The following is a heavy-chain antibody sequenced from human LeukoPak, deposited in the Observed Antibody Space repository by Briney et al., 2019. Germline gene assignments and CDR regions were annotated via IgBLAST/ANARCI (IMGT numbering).Heavy chain of an antibody. CDR1: GGSFSGYY. V-gene: IGHV4-34*01. Sequence: SETLSLTCAVYGGSFSGYYWSWIRQPPGKGLEWIGEINHSGSTNYNPSLKSRVTISVDTSKNQFSLKLSSVTAADTVVYYCARNVGWYYDFWSGYRDYYYMDVWGKGTTVTVSS. J-gene: IGHJ6*03. CDR3: ARNVGWYYDFWSGYRDYYYMDV. D-gene: IGHD3-3*01. CDR2: INHSGST.